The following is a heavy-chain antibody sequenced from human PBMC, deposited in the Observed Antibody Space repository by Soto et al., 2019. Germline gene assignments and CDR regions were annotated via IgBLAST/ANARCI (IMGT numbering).Heavy chain of an antibody. CDR2: MNPNSGNT. CDR3: ARQRNNYDYGTSYYFHGMDV. V-gene: IGHV1-8*01. Sequence: ASVKVSFKASGYTFTSYDINWLRQATGQGLEWMGWMNPNSGNTGYAQKFQGRVTMTRNTSISTAYMELSSLRSEDTAVYFCARQRNNYDYGTSYYFHGMDVWGQGTTVTVSS. CDR1: GYTFTSYD. J-gene: IGHJ6*02. D-gene: IGHD3-10*01.